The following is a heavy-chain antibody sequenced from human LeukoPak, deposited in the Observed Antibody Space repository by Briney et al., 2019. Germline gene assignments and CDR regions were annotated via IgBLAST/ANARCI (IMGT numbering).Heavy chain of an antibody. V-gene: IGHV1-2*02. Sequence: ASVKVSCKASGYTFTGYYMHWVRQAPGQGLEWMGWINPNSGGTNYAQKFQGRVTMTRDTSISTAYMELSRLRSDDTAVYYCARAEYPSVITPGHWGQGTLVTVSS. J-gene: IGHJ4*02. D-gene: IGHD3-22*01. CDR3: ARAEYPSVITPGH. CDR2: INPNSGGT. CDR1: GYTFTGYY.